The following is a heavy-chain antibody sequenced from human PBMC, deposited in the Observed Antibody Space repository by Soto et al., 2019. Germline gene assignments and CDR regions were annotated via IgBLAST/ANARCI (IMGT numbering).Heavy chain of an antibody. V-gene: IGHV3-49*04. CDR2: IRSKAYGGTT. D-gene: IGHD2-2*02. CDR1: GFTFGDYA. Sequence: PGGSLRLSCTASGFTFGDYAMSWVRQAPGKGLEWVGFIRSKAYGGTTEYAASVKGRFTISRDDSKSIAYLQMNSLKTEDTAVYYCTRDEGGSDIVVVPAAIRADYYYGMDVWGQGTTVTVSS. CDR3: TRDEGGSDIVVVPAAIRADYYYGMDV. J-gene: IGHJ6*02.